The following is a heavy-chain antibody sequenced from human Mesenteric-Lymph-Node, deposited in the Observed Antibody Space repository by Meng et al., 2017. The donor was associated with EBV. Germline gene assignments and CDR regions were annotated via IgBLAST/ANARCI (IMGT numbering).Heavy chain of an antibody. CDR3: ATGHYGDYG. Sequence: EGILVGAGGGLIHPGGALGLSCAGSGFTVNSNFMHWVRQAPGKGLEWVSVIYRGGTKYYADSVKGRFTISRDDSRNTVHLHMNSLRVDDTAVYFCATGHYGDYGRGQGALVTVSS. D-gene: IGHD4-17*01. CDR1: GFTVNSNF. V-gene: IGHV3-53*01. J-gene: IGHJ4*02. CDR2: IYRGGTK.